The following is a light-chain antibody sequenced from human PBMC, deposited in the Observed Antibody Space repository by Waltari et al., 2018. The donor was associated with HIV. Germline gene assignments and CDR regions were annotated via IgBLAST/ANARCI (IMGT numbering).Light chain of an antibody. CDR3: AAWDDSLSDVV. CDR2: RNN. Sequence: ASGTPGQRVTISCSGSSSNIGSNYVYWYQQLPGTAPKLLIYRNNQRPSGVPDRFSGSKSGTSASLAISGLRSEDEADYYCAAWDDSLSDVVFGGGTKLTVL. J-gene: IGLJ2*01. V-gene: IGLV1-47*01. CDR1: SSNIGSNY.